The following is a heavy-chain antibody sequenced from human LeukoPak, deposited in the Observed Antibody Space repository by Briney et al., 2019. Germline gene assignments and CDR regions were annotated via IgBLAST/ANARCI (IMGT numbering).Heavy chain of an antibody. J-gene: IGHJ3*02. CDR2: ITPFNGNT. CDR1: GYTFSYRC. V-gene: IGHV1-45*02. Sequence: GSSVKVSCKASGYTFSYRCLHWVRQAPGQALEWMGWITPFNGNTNYAQKFQDRVTITRDRSMSTAYMELSSLRSEDTAMYYCASYGGASHSAFDIWGQGTMVTVSS. CDR3: ASYGGASHSAFDI. D-gene: IGHD2-21*01.